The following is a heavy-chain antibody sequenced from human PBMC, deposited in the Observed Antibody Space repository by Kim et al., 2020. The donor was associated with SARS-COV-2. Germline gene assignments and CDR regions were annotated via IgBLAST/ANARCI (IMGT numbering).Heavy chain of an antibody. CDR3: ARVRHYVSGSYGGLDN. Sequence: SETLSLTCTVSGGSISSSSHYWGWIRQPPGKGLEWIGSIYYSGSTYYKPSLKSRVTISVDTSKNQFSLKLSSVTAADTAVYYCARVRHYVSGSYGGLDNWGQGTLVTVSS. V-gene: IGHV4-39*07. CDR1: GGSISSSSHY. J-gene: IGHJ4*02. CDR2: IYYSGST. D-gene: IGHD3-10*01.